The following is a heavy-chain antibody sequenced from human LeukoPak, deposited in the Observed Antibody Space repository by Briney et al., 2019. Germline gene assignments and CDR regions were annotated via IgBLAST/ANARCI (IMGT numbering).Heavy chain of an antibody. CDR3: AREYSSSWYNWFDP. Sequence: EASVKVSCKVSGYTLTELSMHWVRQAPGKGLEWMGGFDPEDGETIYAQKFQGRVTMTEDTSTDTAYMELSSLRSEDMAVYYCAREYSSSWYNWFDPWGQGTLVTVSS. V-gene: IGHV1-24*01. J-gene: IGHJ5*02. CDR2: FDPEDGET. CDR1: GYTLTELS. D-gene: IGHD6-13*01.